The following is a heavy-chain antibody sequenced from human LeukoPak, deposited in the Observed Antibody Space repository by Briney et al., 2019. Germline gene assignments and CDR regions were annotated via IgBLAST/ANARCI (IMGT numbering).Heavy chain of an antibody. V-gene: IGHV1-18*01. CDR1: GNTFSSDG. CDR3: ARDRTSQPTDY. J-gene: IGHJ4*02. D-gene: IGHD1-1*01. Sequence: ASVKVSCRASGNTFSSDGIIWVRQAPGQGLEWMGWISAYNGNTNYAQKLQGRVTMTTDTSTSTAYMELRSLRSDDTAVYYCARDRTSQPTDYWGQGTLVTVSS. CDR2: ISAYNGNT.